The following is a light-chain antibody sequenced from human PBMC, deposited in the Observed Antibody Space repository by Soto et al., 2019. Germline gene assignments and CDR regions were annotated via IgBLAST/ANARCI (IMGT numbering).Light chain of an antibody. V-gene: IGLV2-14*01. CDR3: QSYDNSLSGSV. J-gene: IGLJ3*02. Sequence: QSALTQPAAVSGSPGQSITISCAGTNSDIGDYDYVSWYQHHPGKAPRLLIYEVSSRPSGVANRFSASKSGNTASLTISGLQAEDEADYYCQSYDNSLSGSVFGGGTKLTVL. CDR1: NSDIGDYDY. CDR2: EVS.